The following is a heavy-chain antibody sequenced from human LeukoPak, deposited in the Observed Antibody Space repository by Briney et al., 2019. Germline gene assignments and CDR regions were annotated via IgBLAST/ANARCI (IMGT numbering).Heavy chain of an antibody. J-gene: IGHJ4*02. CDR3: AREVACSGGSCYSRFFDY. Sequence: PGGSQRLSCAASGFTFSSYSMNWVRQAPGKGLEWVSSISSSSSYIYYADSVKGRFTISRDNAKNTLYLQMNSLRAEDTAVYYCAREVACSGGSCYSRFFDYWGQGTLVTVSS. CDR1: GFTFSSYS. CDR2: ISSSSSYI. V-gene: IGHV3-21*01. D-gene: IGHD2-15*01.